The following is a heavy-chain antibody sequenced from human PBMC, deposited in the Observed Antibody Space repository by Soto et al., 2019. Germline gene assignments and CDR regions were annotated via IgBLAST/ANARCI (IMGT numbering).Heavy chain of an antibody. CDR2: TYYRSNWRH. CDR3: ARGVAGSGFDL. D-gene: IGHD6-19*01. V-gene: IGHV6-1*01. CDR1: GDSVSSNTAA. Sequence: PSQTLSLTCAISGDSVSSNTAAWNWIRSSPSRGLEWLGRTYYRSNWRHDYAVSVRSRITVIPDTSKNHFSLQLNSVTPDDTAVYYCARGVAGSGFDLWGQGTLVTVSS. J-gene: IGHJ4*02.